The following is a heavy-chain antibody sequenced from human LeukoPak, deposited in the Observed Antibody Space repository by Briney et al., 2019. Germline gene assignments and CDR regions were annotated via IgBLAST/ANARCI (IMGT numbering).Heavy chain of an antibody. CDR1: GYSISSGYY. V-gene: IGHV4-38-2*02. J-gene: IGHJ5*02. CDR2: IYHSGST. CDR3: AREMREGWFDP. Sequence: PSETLSLTCTVSGYSISSGYYWGWIRQPPGKGLEWIGSIYHSGSTYYNPSLKSRVTISVDTSKNQFSLKLGSVTAADTAVYYCAREMREGWFDPWGQGTLVTVSS. D-gene: IGHD5-24*01.